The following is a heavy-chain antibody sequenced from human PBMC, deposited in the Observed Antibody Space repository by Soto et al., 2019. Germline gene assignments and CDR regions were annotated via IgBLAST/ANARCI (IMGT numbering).Heavy chain of an antibody. J-gene: IGHJ4*02. D-gene: IGHD3-3*01. CDR2: IYYSGST. Sequence: QVQLQESGPGLVKPSQTLSLTCTFSGGSITSGGYYWSWIRQHPGKALEWIGYIYYSGSTYYNPSLRSRVTISVDTSKNQFSLKLSSVTAADTAVYYCARGGYTLWSGYPFDYWGQGTLVTVSS. CDR1: GGSITSGGYY. V-gene: IGHV4-31*03. CDR3: ARGGYTLWSGYPFDY.